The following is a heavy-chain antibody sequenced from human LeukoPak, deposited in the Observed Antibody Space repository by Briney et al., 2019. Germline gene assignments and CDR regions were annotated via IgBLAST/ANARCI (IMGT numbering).Heavy chain of an antibody. V-gene: IGHV3-23*01. J-gene: IGHJ3*01. Sequence: GGSLRLSCAASGFSFNDYAMSWVRQAPGKGLEWVSSISGSGGATQYADSVQGRFTISRDNSKNTLYLQLNSLRAEDTAVYYCAKDPNGDYIGTFDVWGQGTMVTVSS. CDR2: ISGSGGAT. CDR1: GFSFNDYA. D-gene: IGHD4-17*01. CDR3: AKDPNGDYIGTFDV.